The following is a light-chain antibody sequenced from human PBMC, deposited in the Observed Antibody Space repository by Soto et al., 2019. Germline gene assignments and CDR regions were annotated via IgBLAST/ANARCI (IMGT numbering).Light chain of an antibody. Sequence: DIQMTQSPSSLSASVGDRVTITCQASQDITNFLNWYQQKPGKAPKLLIYTASSLQSGVPSRFSGTGSGTDFTLTISSLQPEDFATYYCQQSYRTPFTFGPGTTVDIK. CDR3: QQSYRTPFT. J-gene: IGKJ3*01. V-gene: IGKV1-39*01. CDR2: TAS. CDR1: QDITNF.